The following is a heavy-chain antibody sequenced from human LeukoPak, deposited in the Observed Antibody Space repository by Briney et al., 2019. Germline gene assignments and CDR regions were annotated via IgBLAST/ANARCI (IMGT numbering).Heavy chain of an antibody. Sequence: SQTLSLTCTVSGGSISSGGYYWSWIRQHPGKGLEWIGYIYYSGSTNYNPSLKSRVTISVDTSKNQFSLKLSSVTAADTAVYYCASLGYCTNGVCYGYFDDWGQGTLVTVSS. CDR3: ASLGYCTNGVCYGYFDD. CDR2: IYYSGST. V-gene: IGHV4-31*03. D-gene: IGHD2-8*01. J-gene: IGHJ4*02. CDR1: GGSISSGGYY.